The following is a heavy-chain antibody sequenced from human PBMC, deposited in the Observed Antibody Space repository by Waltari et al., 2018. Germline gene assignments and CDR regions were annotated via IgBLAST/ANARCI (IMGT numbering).Heavy chain of an antibody. CDR1: AAPMSGHSW. D-gene: IGHD2-15*01. J-gene: IGHJ4*02. Sequence: QLQLQESGPRLVKPSGPLSRTCVVSAAPMSGHSWWSWVRQSPDKGLEWIGQVHRNGRTNYNPSLASRAIVSLDSSMNQFSLRILSATAADTAVYYCARDLGRGLFLDSWGQGTLVTVSP. CDR3: ARDLGRGLFLDS. V-gene: IGHV4-4*02. CDR2: VHRNGRT.